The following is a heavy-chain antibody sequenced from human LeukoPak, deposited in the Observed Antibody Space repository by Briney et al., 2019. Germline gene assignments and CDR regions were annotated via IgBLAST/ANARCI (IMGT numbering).Heavy chain of an antibody. J-gene: IGHJ4*02. CDR2: IRHDASTV. Sequence: GGSLRLSCATSGFIFSNYGMHWVRQAPGKGLEWVAFIRHDASTVYYADSVKGRFTISRDNSKNTLYLQMNSLRAEDTAVYYCAKDSGYVGYWGQGTLVTVSS. V-gene: IGHV3-30*02. CDR3: AKDSGYVGY. CDR1: GFIFSNYG.